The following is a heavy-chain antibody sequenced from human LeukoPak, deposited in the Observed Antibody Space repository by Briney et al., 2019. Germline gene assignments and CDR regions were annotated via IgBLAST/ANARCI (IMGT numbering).Heavy chain of an antibody. Sequence: GASVKVSCKVSGYILTELSMHWVRQAPGKGLEWMGGIIPIFGTANYAQKFQGRVTITADESTSTAYMELSSLRSEDTAVYYCAREWPYYYGSGSYAYFDYWGQGTLVTVSS. CDR2: IIPIFGTA. V-gene: IGHV1-69*13. CDR3: AREWPYYYGSGSYAYFDY. CDR1: GYILTELS. J-gene: IGHJ4*02. D-gene: IGHD3-10*01.